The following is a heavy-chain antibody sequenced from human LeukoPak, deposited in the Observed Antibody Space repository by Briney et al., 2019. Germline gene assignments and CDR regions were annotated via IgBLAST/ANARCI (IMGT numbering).Heavy chain of an antibody. Sequence: GGSLRLSCAASGFTFSSYSMNWVRQAPGKGLEWVSFISGTSSYIYYADSVKGRFTISRDNAQNSLYLQMSSLRAEDTAVYYCARDSSNDYNFWSGYYTNYMDVWGKGATVTVSS. CDR2: ISGTSSYI. D-gene: IGHD3-3*01. J-gene: IGHJ6*03. CDR3: ARDSSNDYNFWSGYYTNYMDV. V-gene: IGHV3-21*01. CDR1: GFTFSSYS.